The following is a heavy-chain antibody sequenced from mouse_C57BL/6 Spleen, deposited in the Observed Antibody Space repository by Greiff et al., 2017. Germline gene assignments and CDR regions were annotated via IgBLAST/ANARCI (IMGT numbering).Heavy chain of an antibody. J-gene: IGHJ3*01. Sequence: VQLKESGPELVKPGASVKISCKASGYSFTDYNMNWVKQSNGKSLEWIGVINPNYGTTSYNQKFKGKATLTVDQSSSTAYMQLNSLTSEDSAVYYCAREDYSNLAWFAYWGQGTLVTVSA. D-gene: IGHD2-5*01. CDR2: INPNYGTT. CDR1: GYSFTDYN. V-gene: IGHV1-39*01. CDR3: AREDYSNLAWFAY.